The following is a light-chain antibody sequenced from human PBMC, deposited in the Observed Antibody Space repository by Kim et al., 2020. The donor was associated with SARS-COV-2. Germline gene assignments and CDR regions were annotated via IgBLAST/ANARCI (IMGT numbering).Light chain of an antibody. Sequence: SVSPGQTAKITCSGDKLKQTFACCYQQKPGQSPVAVIYRHDNRPSGVPERFSGSKSGNTATLTISETQPMDEADYYCQAWDNSAGLFGGGTQLTVL. CDR3: QAWDNSAGL. V-gene: IGLV3-1*01. CDR2: RHD. CDR1: KLKQTF. J-gene: IGLJ7*01.